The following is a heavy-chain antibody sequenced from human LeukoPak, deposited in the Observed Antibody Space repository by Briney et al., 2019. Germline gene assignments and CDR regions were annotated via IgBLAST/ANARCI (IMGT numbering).Heavy chain of an antibody. CDR1: GFTFTSSA. CDR3: AAVPGSSGIEYDAFDI. D-gene: IGHD3-22*01. J-gene: IGHJ3*02. CDR2: IVVGSGNT. Sequence: GASVKVSCKASGFTFTSSAMQWVRQARGQRLEGIGWIVVGSGNTNYAQKFQERVTITRDMSTSTAYMELSSLRSEDTAVYYCAAVPGSSGIEYDAFDIWGQGTTVTVSS. V-gene: IGHV1-58*02.